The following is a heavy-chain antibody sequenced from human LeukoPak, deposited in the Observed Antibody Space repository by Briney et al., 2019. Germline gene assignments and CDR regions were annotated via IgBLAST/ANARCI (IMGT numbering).Heavy chain of an antibody. CDR1: GYTFTGYY. Sequence: GASVKVSCKASGYTFTGYYMHWVRQAPGQGLEWMGWINPNSGGTNYAQKFQGRVTMTRDTSISTAYMELSRLRSDDTAVYYCARVFDYVWGSYRYTGAFDIWGQGTMVTVSS. V-gene: IGHV1-2*02. CDR3: ARVFDYVWGSYRYTGAFDI. CDR2: INPNSGGT. D-gene: IGHD3-16*02. J-gene: IGHJ3*02.